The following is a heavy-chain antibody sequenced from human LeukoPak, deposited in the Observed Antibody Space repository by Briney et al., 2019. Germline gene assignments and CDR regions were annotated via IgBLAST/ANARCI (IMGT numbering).Heavy chain of an antibody. V-gene: IGHV3-11*01. CDR1: Y. CDR2: ISSSGSTV. CDR3: AREAYSYGLID. Sequence: YWGWIRQPPGKGLEWISYISSSGSTVYYADSVKGRFTISRDNAKNSLYLQMNSLRAEDTAVYYCAREAYSYGLIDWGQGTLVTVSS. D-gene: IGHD5-18*01. J-gene: IGHJ4*02.